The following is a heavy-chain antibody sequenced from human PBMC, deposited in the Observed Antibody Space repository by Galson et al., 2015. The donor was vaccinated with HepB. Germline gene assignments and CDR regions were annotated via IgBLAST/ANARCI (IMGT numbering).Heavy chain of an antibody. J-gene: IGHJ4*02. CDR1: GYTFTSYG. Sequence: SVKVSCKASGYTFTSYGISWVRQAPGQGLEWMGWISAYNGNTNYAQKLQGRVTMTTDTSTSTAYMELRSLRSDDTAVYYCARQPRTYCSGGSCYSGPWDYWGQGTLVTVSS. D-gene: IGHD2-15*01. CDR3: ARQPRTYCSGGSCYSGPWDY. V-gene: IGHV1-18*01. CDR2: ISAYNGNT.